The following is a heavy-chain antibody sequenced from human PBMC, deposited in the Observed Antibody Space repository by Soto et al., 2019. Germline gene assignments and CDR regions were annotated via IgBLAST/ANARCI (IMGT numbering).Heavy chain of an antibody. CDR1: GGSFSSSIYY. J-gene: IGHJ4*02. V-gene: IGHV4-39*01. CDR3: VRHDTGMGAAGTYRYFDD. Sequence: PSETLSLTCTVSGGSFSSSIYYWGWVRQPPGKGLEWIGSISYSGSTYYKSSLNSRVTISVDTSKNQFSLNLNSVTAADTAVYYCVRHDTGMGAAGTYRYFDDWSQGTLVTVSS. D-gene: IGHD6-13*01. CDR2: ISYSGST.